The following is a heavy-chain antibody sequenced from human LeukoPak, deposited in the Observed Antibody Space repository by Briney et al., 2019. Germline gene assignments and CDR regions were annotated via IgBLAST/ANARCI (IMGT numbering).Heavy chain of an antibody. V-gene: IGHV1-2*02. Sequence: ASVKVSCKTSGYTFTSYYIHWVRQAPGQGLEWMGIINPSSGATNYAQKFQGRVTMTRDTSISTAYMELSRLRSDDTAVYYCARDNRHGYNWNWFDPWGQGTLVTVSS. CDR1: GYTFTSYY. CDR3: ARDNRHGYNWNWFDP. J-gene: IGHJ5*02. D-gene: IGHD1-1*01. CDR2: INPSSGAT.